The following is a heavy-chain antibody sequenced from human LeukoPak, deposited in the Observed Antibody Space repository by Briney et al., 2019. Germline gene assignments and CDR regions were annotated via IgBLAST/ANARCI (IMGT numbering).Heavy chain of an antibody. CDR2: IKQDGSEK. J-gene: IGHJ6*02. CDR1: GFTFSSHW. V-gene: IGHV3-7*01. Sequence: GGSLRLSCAASGFTFSSHWMSWVRQAPGKGLEWVANIKQDGSEKYYVDSVKGRFTISRDNAKNSLYLQTNSLRAEDTAVYYCARDGIPLTGSFYGMDVLGQGTTVTVSS. CDR3: ARDGIPLTGSFYGMDV. D-gene: IGHD3-9*01.